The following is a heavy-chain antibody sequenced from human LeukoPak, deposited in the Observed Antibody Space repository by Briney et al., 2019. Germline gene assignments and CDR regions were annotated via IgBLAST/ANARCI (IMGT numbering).Heavy chain of an antibody. D-gene: IGHD3-10*01. Sequence: GGTLRLSCAASGFIFSIYWMQWVRPVPGKGLVWVSRINSDGSSTTYADSVKGRFTISRDNAKNTLYLQMNSLRAEDTAVYYCASFGEFSDYWGQGTLVSVSS. CDR2: INSDGSST. CDR1: GFIFSIYW. V-gene: IGHV3-74*01. J-gene: IGHJ4*02. CDR3: ASFGEFSDY.